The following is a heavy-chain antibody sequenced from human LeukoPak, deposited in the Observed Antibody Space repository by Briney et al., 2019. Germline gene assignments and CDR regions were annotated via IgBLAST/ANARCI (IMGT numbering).Heavy chain of an antibody. CDR2: IWSDGSNK. J-gene: IGHJ4*02. Sequence: GGSLRLSCAASGFTFSSYAMHWVRQNPGKGLEWVAIIWSDGSNKYYADSVKGRFTISRDNSKNTLYLQMTSLRAEDTAVYYCARGSGSFSGGFDYWGQGTLVTVSS. D-gene: IGHD1-26*01. CDR1: GFTFSSYA. CDR3: ARGSGSFSGGFDY. V-gene: IGHV3-33*08.